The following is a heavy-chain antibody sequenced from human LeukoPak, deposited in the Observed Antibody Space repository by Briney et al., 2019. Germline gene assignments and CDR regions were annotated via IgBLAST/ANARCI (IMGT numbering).Heavy chain of an antibody. V-gene: IGHV3-9*01. J-gene: IGHJ5*02. D-gene: IGHD3-10*01. CDR3: AKSLVPRIWFGGIWWFDP. Sequence: GGSLRLSCAASGFTFDDYAMHWVRQAPGKGLEWVSGISWNSGSIGYADSVKGRFTISRDNAKNSLYLQMNSLRAEDTALYYCAKSLVPRIWFGGIWWFDPWGQGTLVTVSS. CDR1: GFTFDDYA. CDR2: ISWNSGSI.